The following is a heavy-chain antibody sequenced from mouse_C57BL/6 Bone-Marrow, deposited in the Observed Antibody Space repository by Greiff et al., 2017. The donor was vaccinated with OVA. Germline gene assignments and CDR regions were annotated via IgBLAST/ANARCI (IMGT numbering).Heavy chain of an antibody. CDR3: AREGV. CDR2: ISNGGGST. CDR1: GFTFSDYY. V-gene: IGHV5-12*01. Sequence: EVMLVESGGGLVQPGGSLKLSCAASGFTFSDYYMYWVRRTPEKRLEWVAYISNGGGSTYYPDTVKGRFTISRDNAKNTLYLQMSRLKSEDTAMYYCAREGVWGQGTSVTVSS. J-gene: IGHJ4*01.